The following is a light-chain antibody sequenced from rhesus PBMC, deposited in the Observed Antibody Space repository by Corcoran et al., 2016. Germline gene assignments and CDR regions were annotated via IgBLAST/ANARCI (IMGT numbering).Light chain of an antibody. CDR3: QQHDNSPIFT. CDR2: RAS. CDR1: QGITSW. Sequence: DIQMTQSPSSLSASVGDRVTITCRASQGITSWLAWYQQKPGKAPKLLIYRASNLDTGVPSRFSGSGSGTDFTLTIISLQPEDIATYYCQQHDNSPIFTFGPGTKLDIK. V-gene: IGKV1-69*01. J-gene: IGKJ3*01.